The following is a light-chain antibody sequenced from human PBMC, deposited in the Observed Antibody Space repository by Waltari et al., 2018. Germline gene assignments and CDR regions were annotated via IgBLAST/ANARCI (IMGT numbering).Light chain of an antibody. V-gene: IGKV2-30*01. CDR3: MQGSHRPRT. Sequence: DVVMTQSPLSLPVTLGQPASISCRSSQSLLYSDGNTYLSWFHQRPGQSPRRLIYKGSNRDSGVPDRFSGRWSGTDFTLKISRVEAEDVGVYYRMQGSHRPRTFGQGTKVEIK. J-gene: IGKJ1*01. CDR1: QSLLYSDGNTY. CDR2: KGS.